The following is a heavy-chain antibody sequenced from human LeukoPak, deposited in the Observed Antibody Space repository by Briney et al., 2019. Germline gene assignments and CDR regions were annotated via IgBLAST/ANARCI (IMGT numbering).Heavy chain of an antibody. V-gene: IGHV4-39*07. Sequence: SETLSLTCTVSGGSISSSSYYWGWIRQPPGKGLEWIGSIYYSGSTYYNPSLKSRVTISVDTSKNQFSLKLSSVTAADTAVYYCARVGAGGDYGDLRYYYYYMDVWGKGTTVTVSS. CDR2: IYYSGST. D-gene: IGHD4-17*01. CDR1: GGSISSSSYY. J-gene: IGHJ6*03. CDR3: ARVGAGGDYGDLRYYYYYMDV.